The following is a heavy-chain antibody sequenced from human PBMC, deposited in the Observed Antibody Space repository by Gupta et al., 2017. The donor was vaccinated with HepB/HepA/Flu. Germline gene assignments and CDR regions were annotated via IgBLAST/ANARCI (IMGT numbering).Heavy chain of an antibody. CDR3: ASYSYGYLSLVDY. CDR1: GGSISSSSYY. CDR2: IYYSGST. J-gene: IGHJ4*02. V-gene: IGHV4-39*01. Sequence: QLQLQESGPGLVKPSETLSLTCPVSGGSISSSSYYWGWIRQPPGKGLEWIGSIYYSGSTYYNPSLKSRVTISVDTSKNQFSLKLSSVTAADTAVYYCASYSYGYLSLVDYWGQGTLVTVSS. D-gene: IGHD5-18*01.